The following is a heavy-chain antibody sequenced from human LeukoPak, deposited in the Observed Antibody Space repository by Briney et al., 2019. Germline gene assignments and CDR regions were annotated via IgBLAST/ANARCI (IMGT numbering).Heavy chain of an antibody. V-gene: IGHV3-74*01. J-gene: IGHJ4*02. CDR2: IKGDGTAT. Sequence: GGSLRLSCAASGFTFTGYWIYWVRQVPGKGLEWVSWIKGDGTATGFADSVKGRFTGSRDNAKNTMYLQMNSLRADDTAVYYCARDGMWERVEHDYWGQGTLVTVSS. D-gene: IGHD1-26*01. CDR1: GFTFTGYW. CDR3: ARDGMWERVEHDY.